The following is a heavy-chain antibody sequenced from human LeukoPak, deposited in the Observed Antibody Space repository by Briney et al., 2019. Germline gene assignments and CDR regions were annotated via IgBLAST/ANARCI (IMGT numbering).Heavy chain of an antibody. CDR2: ISYSGST. CDR3: ARETWIGYYFDY. Sequence: SETLSLTCTVSGGSISSYYWSWIRQPPGKGLEWIGYISYSGSTKYNPSLKSRASISVDTSKNQFSLKLSSVTAVDTAVYYCARETWIGYYFDYWGQGTLVTVSS. V-gene: IGHV4-59*01. D-gene: IGHD5-12*01. CDR1: GGSISSYY. J-gene: IGHJ4*02.